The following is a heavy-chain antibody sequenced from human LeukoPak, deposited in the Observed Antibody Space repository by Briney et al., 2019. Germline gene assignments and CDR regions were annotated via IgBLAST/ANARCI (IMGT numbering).Heavy chain of an antibody. CDR2: ISWNRNTI. CDR3: AKDVDHAGDYVGIDS. J-gene: IGHJ4*02. Sequence: GGSLRLSCAAYGFNFNDFAMHWVRQAPGMGLEGVSGISWNRNTIGYSDSVRGRFIILRDDDKNSLYLQMNSLSTEDTALYYCAKDVDHAGDYVGIDSWGQGTLVTVSS. V-gene: IGHV3-9*01. CDR1: GFNFNDFA. D-gene: IGHD4-17*01.